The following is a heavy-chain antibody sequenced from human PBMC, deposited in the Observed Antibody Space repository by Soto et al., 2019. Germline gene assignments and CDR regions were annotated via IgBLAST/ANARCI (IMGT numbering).Heavy chain of an antibody. CDR3: ARENILEGDYDY. CDR1: GYTFTDHF. J-gene: IGHJ4*02. D-gene: IGHD3-16*01. Sequence: ASVKVSCKTSGYTFTDHFVHWVRQAPGQGLEWMGWISPERGDINYARKFQGSVTMTRDTSISTAYMELSRLRSDDTAVYFCARENILEGDYDYWGQGTLVTVSS. CDR2: ISPERGDI. V-gene: IGHV1-2*04.